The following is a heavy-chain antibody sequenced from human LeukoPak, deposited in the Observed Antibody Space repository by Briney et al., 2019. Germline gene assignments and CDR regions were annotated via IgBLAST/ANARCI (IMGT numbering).Heavy chain of an antibody. V-gene: IGHV1-69*06. Sequence: PGGSLRLSCAASGFTFSSYAISWVRQAPGQGLEWMGGIIPIFGTANYAQKFQGRVTITADKSTSTAYMELSSLRSEDTAVYYCARGERGFGELFRHYYYYMDVWGKGTTVTVSS. CDR1: GFTFSSYA. CDR2: IIPIFGTA. CDR3: ARGERGFGELFRHYYYYMDV. J-gene: IGHJ6*03. D-gene: IGHD3-10*01.